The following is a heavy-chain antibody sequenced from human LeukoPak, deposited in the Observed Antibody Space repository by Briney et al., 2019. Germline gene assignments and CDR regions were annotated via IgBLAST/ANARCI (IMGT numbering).Heavy chain of an antibody. J-gene: IGHJ5*02. CDR1: GGSFSGYY. D-gene: IGHD5-24*01. Sequence: ASETLSLTCAVYGGSFSGYYWSWIRQPPGKGLEWIGEINHSGSTNYNPSLKSRVTISVDTSKNQFSLKLSSVTAADPAVYYCASGRDGYNSWGQGTLVTVSS. V-gene: IGHV4-34*01. CDR2: INHSGST. CDR3: ASGRDGYNS.